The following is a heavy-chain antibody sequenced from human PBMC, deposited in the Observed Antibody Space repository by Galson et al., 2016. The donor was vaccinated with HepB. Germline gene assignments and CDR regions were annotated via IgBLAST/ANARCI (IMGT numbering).Heavy chain of an antibody. CDR3: ARAYGGSSGGYFFYGMDV. CDR1: GGSINSGGYY. CDR2: IHYSGTT. D-gene: IGHD4-23*01. J-gene: IGHJ6*02. Sequence: TLSLTCTVSGGSINSGGYYWSWIRQHPGKGLEWIGSIHYSGTTYSNPSLKSRVTISVDTSKHQFSLKLSSVTAADSAVYYCARAYGGSSGGYFFYGMDVGGQGTTVTVSS. V-gene: IGHV4-31*03.